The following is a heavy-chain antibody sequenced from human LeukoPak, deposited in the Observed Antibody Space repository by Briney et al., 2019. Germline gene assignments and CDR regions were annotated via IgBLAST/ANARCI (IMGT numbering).Heavy chain of an antibody. CDR1: GGSLSDGHYY. D-gene: IGHD3-10*01. J-gene: IGHJ3*02. CDR2: IYYSGST. V-gene: IGHV4-30-4*01. Sequence: KPSQTLSLTCIVSGGSLSDGHYYWSWIRQPPGKGLEWIGYIYYSGSTYYNPSLKSRVTISVDTSKNQFSLKLSSVTAADTAVYYCARDPLWFGEDDAFDIWGQGTMVTVSS. CDR3: ARDPLWFGEDDAFDI.